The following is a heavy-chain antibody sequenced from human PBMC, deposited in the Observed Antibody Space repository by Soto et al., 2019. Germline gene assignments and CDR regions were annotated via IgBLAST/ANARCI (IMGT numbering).Heavy chain of an antibody. D-gene: IGHD2-2*01. V-gene: IGHV3-30*18. CDR2: ISYNGNKI. J-gene: IGHJ4*02. CDR3: AKHRSTFVF. Sequence: QVQLVESGGGVVQPGRSLRLSCKTSGFAFSSYGLHWLRQAPGKGLEWVTFISYNGNKINYADSVKGRFTVSRDNSKNTLYLQMNSLRPEDTAVYYCAKHRSTFVFWGQGTLVTVSS. CDR1: GFAFSSYG.